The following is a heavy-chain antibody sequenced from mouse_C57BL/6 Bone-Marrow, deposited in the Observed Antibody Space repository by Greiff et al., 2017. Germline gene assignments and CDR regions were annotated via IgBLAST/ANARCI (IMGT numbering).Heavy chain of an antibody. CDR1: GYTFTSYW. Sequence: QVQLQQSGAELVRPGSSVKLSCKASGYTFTSYWMDWVKQRPGQGLEWIGNIYPSDSETHYNQKFKDKATLTVDKSSSTAYMQLISLTSEDSAVYYCARIPYYGSSSFAYWGQGTLVTVSA. V-gene: IGHV1-61*01. CDR2: IYPSDSET. D-gene: IGHD1-1*01. J-gene: IGHJ3*01. CDR3: ARIPYYGSSSFAY.